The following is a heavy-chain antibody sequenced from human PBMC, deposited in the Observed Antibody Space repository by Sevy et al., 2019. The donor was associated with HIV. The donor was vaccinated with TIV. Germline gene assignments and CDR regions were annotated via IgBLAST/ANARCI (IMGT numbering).Heavy chain of an antibody. CDR1: GYTLTELS. CDR2: FDPEDGET. V-gene: IGHV1-24*01. J-gene: IGHJ4*02. CDR3: ATANYYGSGSLLYYFDY. D-gene: IGHD3-10*01. Sequence: ASVKVSCKVSGYTLTELSMHWVRQAPGKGLEWMGGFDPEDGETIYAQKFQGRVTMTEDTSTDTAYMELSSLGSEDTAVYYCATANYYGSGSLLYYFDYWGQGTLVTVSS.